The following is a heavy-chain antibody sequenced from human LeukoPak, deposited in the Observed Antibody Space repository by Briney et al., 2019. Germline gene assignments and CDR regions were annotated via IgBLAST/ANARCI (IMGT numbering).Heavy chain of an antibody. CDR3: ARGLPPRRNSDSSGYYSYYFDY. V-gene: IGHV1-2*02. D-gene: IGHD3-22*01. J-gene: IGHJ4*02. Sequence: ASVKVSCKASGYTFTGYYIHWVRQAPGQGLEWMGWINPNSGGTNYAQKFQGRVTMTRDTSISTAYMELSRLRSDDTAVYYCARGLPPRRNSDSSGYYSYYFDYWGQGSLVTVSS. CDR2: INPNSGGT. CDR1: GYTFTGYY.